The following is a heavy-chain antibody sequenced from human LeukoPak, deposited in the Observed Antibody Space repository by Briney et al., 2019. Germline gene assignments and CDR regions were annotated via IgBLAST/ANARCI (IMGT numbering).Heavy chain of an antibody. Sequence: GASVKVSCKASGYTFTTYGIIWVRQAPGQGLEWMGWISAYNGNTNYAQKLQGRVTMTTDTSTTTAYMELRSLRSDDTAVYNCARGGSITTIRGVIITDAFDIWGQGTMVTVSS. V-gene: IGHV1-18*01. CDR3: ARGGSITTIRGVIITDAFDI. CDR1: GYTFTTYG. D-gene: IGHD3-10*01. CDR2: ISAYNGNT. J-gene: IGHJ3*02.